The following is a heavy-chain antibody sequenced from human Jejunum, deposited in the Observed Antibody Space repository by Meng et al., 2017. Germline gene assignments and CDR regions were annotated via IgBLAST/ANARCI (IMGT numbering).Heavy chain of an antibody. CDR3: ARSKGRDTSGYYYHFDF. CDR1: GGSMNSYY. CDR2: IYSSGST. Sequence: GSLRLSCTVSGGSMNSYYWSWLRQTAGKGLEWIGRIYSSGSTNYNPSLRSRVLISVDTSNNQFSLKMTSVTAADTAIYFCARSKGRDTSGYYYHFDFWGPGTLVTVSS. V-gene: IGHV4-4*07. J-gene: IGHJ4*02. D-gene: IGHD3-22*01.